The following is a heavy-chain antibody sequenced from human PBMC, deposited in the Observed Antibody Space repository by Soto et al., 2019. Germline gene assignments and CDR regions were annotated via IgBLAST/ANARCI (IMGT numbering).Heavy chain of an antibody. CDR1: GYSFTSYW. J-gene: IGHJ6*02. CDR2: IYPGDSDT. CDR3: ARTLGGLGYYYYGKDV. V-gene: IGHV5-51*01. D-gene: IGHD3-16*01. Sequence: GESLKISCKGSGYSFTSYWIGWVRQMPGKGLEWMGIIYPGDSDTRYSPSFQGQVTISADKSISTAYLQWSSLKASDTAMYYCARTLGGLGYYYYGKDVWGQGTTVTVSS.